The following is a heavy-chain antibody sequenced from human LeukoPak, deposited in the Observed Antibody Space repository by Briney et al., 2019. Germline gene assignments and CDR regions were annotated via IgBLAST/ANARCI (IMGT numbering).Heavy chain of an antibody. CDR1: GLTLSSYA. CDR3: AKESNAFDI. V-gene: IGHV3-23*01. J-gene: IGHJ3*02. CDR2: IGAGGAFT. Sequence: GGSLRLSCAASGLTLSSYAMNRVRQAPGKGLEWVSVIGAGGAFTHYADSVKGRFTISSDNSKNTLYLQMNSLRAEDTALYFCAKESNAFDIWGQGTMVTVSS.